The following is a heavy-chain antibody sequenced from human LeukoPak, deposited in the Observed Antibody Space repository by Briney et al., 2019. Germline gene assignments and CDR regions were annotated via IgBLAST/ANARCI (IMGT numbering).Heavy chain of an antibody. J-gene: IGHJ4*02. V-gene: IGHV3-21*01. D-gene: IGHD3-22*01. CDR1: GFTFSSFT. Sequence: GGSLRLSCAASGFTFSSFTMIWVRPAPGKGLAWVSSISRTSTYIYYADSVKGRFTTSRDNARNSLYLQMNSLRAEDTAVYYCASYYYDSFDYWGQGTLVTVSS. CDR3: ASYYYDSFDY. CDR2: ISRTSTYI.